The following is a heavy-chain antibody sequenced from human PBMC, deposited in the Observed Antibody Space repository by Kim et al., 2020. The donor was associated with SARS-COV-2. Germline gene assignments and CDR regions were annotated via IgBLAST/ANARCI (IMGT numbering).Heavy chain of an antibody. Sequence: SETLSLTCAVSGGSISSSNWWSWVRQPPGKGLEWIGEIYHSGSTNYNPSLKSRVTISVDKSKNQFSLKLSSVTAADTAVYYCARNILVVYAIDYYYMDVWGKGTTVTVSS. J-gene: IGHJ6*03. D-gene: IGHD2-8*02. CDR1: GGSISSSNW. CDR3: ARNILVVYAIDYYYMDV. V-gene: IGHV4-4*02. CDR2: IYHSGST.